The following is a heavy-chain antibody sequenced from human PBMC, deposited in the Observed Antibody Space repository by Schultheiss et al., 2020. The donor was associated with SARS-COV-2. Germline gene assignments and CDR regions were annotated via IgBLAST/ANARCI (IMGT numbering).Heavy chain of an antibody. CDR3: ASRLRWYVYNWFDP. D-gene: IGHD4-23*01. Sequence: SETLSLTCTVSGGSVSSGSYYWSWIRQPPGKGLEWIGYIYYSGSTYYNPSLKSRVTISVDTSKNQFSLKLSSVTAADTAVYYCASRLRWYVYNWFDPWGQGTLVTVSS. CDR1: GGSVSSGSYY. V-gene: IGHV4-61*01. CDR2: IYYSGST. J-gene: IGHJ5*02.